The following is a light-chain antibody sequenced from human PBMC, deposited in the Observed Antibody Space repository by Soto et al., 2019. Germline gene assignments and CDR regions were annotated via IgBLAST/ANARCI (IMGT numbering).Light chain of an antibody. CDR3: QQSYSSVRT. Sequence: DIQMTQSPSSLSASVGDRVTIACRSSHTINIYLNWYQQKPGQAPKLLIHTASAVHSGVPSRFSGSGAGTDFTLSINNLQPEDVATYYCQQSYSSVRTFGQGKKVEL. CDR2: TAS. V-gene: IGKV1-39*01. J-gene: IGKJ1*01. CDR1: HTINIY.